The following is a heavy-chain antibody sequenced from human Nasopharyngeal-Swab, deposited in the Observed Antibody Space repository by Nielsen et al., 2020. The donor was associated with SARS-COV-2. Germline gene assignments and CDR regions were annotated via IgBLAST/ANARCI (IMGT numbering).Heavy chain of an antibody. D-gene: IGHD3-10*01. CDR1: GYGFNGYH. Sequence: ASVKVSCKASGYGFNGYHVHWARQAPGQGPEWMGRINPDTGGTHFAQRFQGRVTMTTDSSISTAYMELTRLRPDDAAVYYCARGLYYYGSGFFSPSDHWGQGTLVIVSS. V-gene: IGHV1-2*06. CDR3: ARGLYYYGSGFFSPSDH. CDR2: INPDTGGT. J-gene: IGHJ4*02.